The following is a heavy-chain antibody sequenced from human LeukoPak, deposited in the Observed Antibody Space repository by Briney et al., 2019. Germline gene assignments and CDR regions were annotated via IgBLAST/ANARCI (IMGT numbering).Heavy chain of an antibody. D-gene: IGHD1-26*01. CDR3: TRVRVVWDLDDAFDI. J-gene: IGHJ3*02. V-gene: IGHV3-20*04. Sequence: PGGSLRLSCAASGFTFDDYGMTWVRHAPGKGLEWVSGINWTGGSTGYADSVKGRFTISRDNAKNSLYLQMNSLRAEDTALYYCTRVRVVWDLDDAFDIWGQGTMVIVSS. CDR2: INWTGGST. CDR1: GFTFDDYG.